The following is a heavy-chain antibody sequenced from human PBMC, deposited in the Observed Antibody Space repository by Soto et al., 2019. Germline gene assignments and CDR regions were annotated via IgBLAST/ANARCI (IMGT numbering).Heavy chain of an antibody. CDR2: RWNYGITK. CDR1: GFTISKYS. V-gene: IGHV3-33*01. J-gene: IGHJ4*02. Sequence: PGVSLRLSCSLSGFTISKYSINWVRQASDKRLDCVPLRWNYGITKSYVDCLKGRFTSSRDSSNNTLYLQKNNQRDAATAVYYCARDDDKDESALDYWDRGTLITVSS. CDR3: ARDDDKDESALDY.